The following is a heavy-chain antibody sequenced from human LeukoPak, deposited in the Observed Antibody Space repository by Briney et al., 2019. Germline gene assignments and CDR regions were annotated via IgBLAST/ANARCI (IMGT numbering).Heavy chain of an antibody. CDR1: GGSISSSSYY. Sequence: SETLSLTCTVSGGSISSSSYYWGWIRQPPGKGLEWIGSIYYSGSTYYNPSLKSRVTISVDTSKNQFSLKLSSVTAADTAVYYCARGWAVPKEDAFDIWGQGTMVTVSS. CDR3: ARGWAVPKEDAFDI. V-gene: IGHV4-39*07. D-gene: IGHD3-16*01. CDR2: IYYSGST. J-gene: IGHJ3*02.